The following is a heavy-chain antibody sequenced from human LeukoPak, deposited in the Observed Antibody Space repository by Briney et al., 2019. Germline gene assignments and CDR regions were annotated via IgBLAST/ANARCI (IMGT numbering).Heavy chain of an antibody. CDR1: GFTFSAYA. CDR2: ISSSSSYT. Sequence: GGSLRLSCEASGFTFSAYAMTWVRQAPGKGLEWVSYISSSSSYTNYADSVKGRFTISRDNAKNSLYLQMNSLRAEDTAVYYCARGNYYVGGQGTLVTVSS. V-gene: IGHV3-11*06. J-gene: IGHJ4*02. CDR3: ARGNYYV. D-gene: IGHD3-22*01.